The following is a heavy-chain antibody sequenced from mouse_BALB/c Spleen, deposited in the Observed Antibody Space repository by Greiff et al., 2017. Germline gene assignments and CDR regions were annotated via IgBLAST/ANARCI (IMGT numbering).Heavy chain of an antibody. CDR3: ATYYYGSSYGDAY. D-gene: IGHD1-1*01. CDR2: IWSGGST. J-gene: IGHJ3*01. CDR1: GFSLTSYG. Sequence: QVQLQQSGPGLVQPSQSLSITCTVSGFSLTSYGVHWVRQSPGKGLEWLGVIWSGGSTDYNAAFISRLSISKDNSKSQVFFKMNSLQANDTAIYYCATYYYGSSYGDAYWGQGTLVTVSA. V-gene: IGHV2-2*02.